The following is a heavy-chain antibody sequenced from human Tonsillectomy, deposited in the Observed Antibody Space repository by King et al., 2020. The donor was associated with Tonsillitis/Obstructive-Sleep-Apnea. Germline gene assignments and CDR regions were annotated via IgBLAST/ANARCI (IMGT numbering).Heavy chain of an antibody. Sequence: VQLVESGGGLVQPGGSLRLSCAASGFTFSSYWMHWVRHAPGKGLVWVSRINSDGSSTSYADSVKGRFTISRDNAKNTLYLQMNSLRAEDTAVYYCARPSTTVVADFDYWGQGTLVTVSS. CDR1: GFTFSSYW. CDR2: INSDGSST. J-gene: IGHJ4*02. CDR3: ARPSTTVVADFDY. V-gene: IGHV3-74*01. D-gene: IGHD4-23*01.